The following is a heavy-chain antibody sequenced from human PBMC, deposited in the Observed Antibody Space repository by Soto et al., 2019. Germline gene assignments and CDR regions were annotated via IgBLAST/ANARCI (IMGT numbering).Heavy chain of an antibody. Sequence: EVQLVESGGGLVQPGGSLRLSCAASGFTFNNYWMAWVRQAPGKGPEWVAIIKQDGSEKYYVDSVKGRSTISRDNAKNSLYLQINSLRAEDTAVYYCVRWSSAFGVWGKGTTVTVSS. V-gene: IGHV3-7*01. CDR2: IKQDGSEK. D-gene: IGHD3-16*01. CDR3: VRWSSAFGV. J-gene: IGHJ6*04. CDR1: GFTFNNYW.